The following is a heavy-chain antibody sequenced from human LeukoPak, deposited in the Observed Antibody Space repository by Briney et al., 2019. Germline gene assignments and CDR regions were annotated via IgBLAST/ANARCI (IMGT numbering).Heavy chain of an antibody. J-gene: IGHJ4*02. Sequence: GGSLRLSCAASGFTISSYWMSWVRQAPGKGLEWVANIKQDGSEKYYVDSVKGRFTISRDNAKNSLYLQMNSLRAEDTAVYYCSRSWYLCSGGSCYRPFDYWGQGTLVTVSS. CDR1: GFTISSYW. D-gene: IGHD2-15*01. CDR2: IKQDGSEK. V-gene: IGHV3-7*01. CDR3: SRSWYLCSGGSCYRPFDY.